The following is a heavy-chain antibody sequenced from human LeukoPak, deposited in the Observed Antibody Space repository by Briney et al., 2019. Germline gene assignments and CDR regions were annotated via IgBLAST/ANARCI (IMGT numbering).Heavy chain of an antibody. Sequence: ETLSLTCTVSGGSISSYYWSWIRQPPGKGLEWIGYIYYSGSTNYNPSLKSRVTISVDTSKNQFSLKLSSVTAADTAVYYCARTDYDILTGYYIDAFDIWGQGTMVTVSS. V-gene: IGHV4-59*01. CDR1: GGSISSYY. CDR2: IYYSGST. J-gene: IGHJ3*02. D-gene: IGHD3-9*01. CDR3: ARTDYDILTGYYIDAFDI.